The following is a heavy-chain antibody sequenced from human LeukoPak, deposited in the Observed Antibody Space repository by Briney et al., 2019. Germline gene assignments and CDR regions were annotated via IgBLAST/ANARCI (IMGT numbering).Heavy chain of an antibody. D-gene: IGHD3-10*01. CDR2: INQDGSEK. CDR3: ARHAQWFGQFQYHFDY. Sequence: PGGSLRLSCAASGFSFSSYWMSWVRQAPGKGLEWVANINQDGSEKYYVDSVKGRFTVSRDNAKNSRYVQLNSLRAEGTAVYYCARHAQWFGQFQYHFDYWGQGTLVTVSS. J-gene: IGHJ4*02. V-gene: IGHV3-7*01. CDR1: GFSFSSYW.